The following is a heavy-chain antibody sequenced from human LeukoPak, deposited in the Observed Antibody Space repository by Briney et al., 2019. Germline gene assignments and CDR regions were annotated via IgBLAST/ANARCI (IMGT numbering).Heavy chain of an antibody. CDR1: GGTFSSYA. CDR2: INPNSGGT. J-gene: IGHJ4*02. D-gene: IGHD4-17*01. Sequence: ASVKVSCKASGGTFSSYAISWVRQAPGQGLEWMGWINPNSGGTNYAQKFQGRVTMTRDTSISTAYMELSRLRSDDTAVYYCARDLMTTVTTRYGYWGQGTLVTVSS. CDR3: ARDLMTTVTTRYGY. V-gene: IGHV1-2*02.